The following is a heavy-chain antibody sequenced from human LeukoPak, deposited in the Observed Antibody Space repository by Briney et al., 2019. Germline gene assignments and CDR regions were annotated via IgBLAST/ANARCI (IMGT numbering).Heavy chain of an antibody. D-gene: IGHD3-10*01. V-gene: IGHV3-9*01. Sequence: GRSLRLSCAASGFTFDDYAMHWVRQAPGKGLEWVSGISWNGGSIHYADSVKGRFTISRDNAKNSLYLQMNSLRAEDTALYYCAEDMTSMVRGAYSFDYWGQGTLVTVSS. CDR1: GFTFDDYA. CDR3: AEDMTSMVRGAYSFDY. CDR2: ISWNGGSI. J-gene: IGHJ4*02.